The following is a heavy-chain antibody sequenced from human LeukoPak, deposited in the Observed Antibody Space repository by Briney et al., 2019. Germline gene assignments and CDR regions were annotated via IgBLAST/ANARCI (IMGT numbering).Heavy chain of an antibody. CDR2: ISYDGSNK. J-gene: IGHJ6*03. CDR1: EFTFSTYS. Sequence: PGGSLRLSCAASEFTFSTYSMHWVRQAPGKGLEWVAVISYDGSNKYYEDSVKGRFTISRDNSKNTLYLQMNSLRAEDTAVYYCAKVGYDGEPYYYMDVWGKGTTVTISS. D-gene: IGHD5-12*01. CDR3: AKVGYDGEPYYYMDV. V-gene: IGHV3-30*04.